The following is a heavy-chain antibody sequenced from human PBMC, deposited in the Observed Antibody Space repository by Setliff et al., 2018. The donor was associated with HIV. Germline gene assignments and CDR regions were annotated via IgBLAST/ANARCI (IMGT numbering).Heavy chain of an antibody. V-gene: IGHV1-69*13. J-gene: IGHJ3*02. CDR3: ARKVGSSSHFDI. CDR2: IIPIFGTA. CDR1: GGTFSSYA. D-gene: IGHD6-6*01. Sequence: SVKVSCKASGGTFSSYAISWVRQAPGQGLEWMGGIIPIFGTANYAQKFQGRVTITADESTSTADMELSSLRSEDTAVYYCARKVGSSSHFDIWGQGTMVTVSS.